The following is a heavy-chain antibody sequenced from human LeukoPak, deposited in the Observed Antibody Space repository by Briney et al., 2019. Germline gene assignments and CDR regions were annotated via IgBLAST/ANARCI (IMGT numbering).Heavy chain of an antibody. CDR2: INHSGST. CDR3: ARGRVHRRAPYILTGLPDY. J-gene: IGHJ4*02. CDR1: GGSFSGYY. D-gene: IGHD3-9*01. V-gene: IGHV4-34*01. Sequence: SETLSLTCAVYGGSFSGYYWSWIRQPPGKGPEWIGEINHSGSTNYNPSLKSRVTISVDTSKNQFSLKLSSVTAADTAVYYCARGRVHRRAPYILTGLPDYWGQGTLVTVSS.